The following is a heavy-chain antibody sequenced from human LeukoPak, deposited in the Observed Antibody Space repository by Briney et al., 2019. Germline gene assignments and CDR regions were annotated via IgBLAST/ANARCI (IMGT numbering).Heavy chain of an antibody. J-gene: IGHJ4*02. CDR3: ARRVPVAGSVGFDY. V-gene: IGHV5-51*01. D-gene: IGHD6-19*01. CDR1: GYTFSTYW. Sequence: GKSPKISCQGFGYTFSTYWIGWVRQLPGKGLEWMGTIYPADSASTTSPSFQGQVTMSADKSISTAFLQWSSLKASDTAVYYCARRVPVAGSVGFDYWGQGTLVIVSS. CDR2: IYPADSAS.